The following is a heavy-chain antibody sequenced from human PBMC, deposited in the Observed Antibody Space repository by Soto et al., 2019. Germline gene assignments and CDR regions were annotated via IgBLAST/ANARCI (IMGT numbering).Heavy chain of an antibody. V-gene: IGHV3-33*01. CDR3: ARDVTVGATTLDY. Sequence: GGSLRLSCAASGFTFSSYGMHWVRQAPGKGLEWVAVIWYDGSNKYYADSLKGRFTISKDNSKNTLYLQMNSLRAEDTAVYYCARDVTVGATTLDYWGQGTLVTVSS. J-gene: IGHJ4*02. CDR1: GFTFSSYG. CDR2: IWYDGSNK. D-gene: IGHD1-26*01.